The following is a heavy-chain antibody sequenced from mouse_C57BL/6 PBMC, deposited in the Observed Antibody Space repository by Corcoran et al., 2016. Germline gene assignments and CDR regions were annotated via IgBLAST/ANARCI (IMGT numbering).Heavy chain of an antibody. CDR3: AREFYYGSAFDY. J-gene: IGHJ2*01. CDR1: GYTFTTYG. CDR2: INTYSGVP. D-gene: IGHD1-1*01. V-gene: IGHV9-3*01. Sequence: QIQLVQTGPELKKPGETVKISCKASGYTFTTYGMSWVKQAPGKGLKWMGWINTYSGVPTYADDFKGRFAFSLETSASTAYLQTNNLKNEDTATYFCAREFYYGSAFDYWGQGTTLTVSS.